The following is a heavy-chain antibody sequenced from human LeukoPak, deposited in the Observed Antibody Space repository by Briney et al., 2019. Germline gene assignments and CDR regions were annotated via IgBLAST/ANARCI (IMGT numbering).Heavy chain of an antibody. V-gene: IGHV1-18*01. D-gene: IGHD3-22*01. CDR3: ARSGVGYFYDNTGYYPLDY. CDR1: GYTFTNYG. Sequence: ASVKVSCKASGYTFTNYGISWVRQAPGQGIEWMGWISAYTGNTNYAQNFQGRVTMTTDTSTSTAFMELRSLRSDDTAVYCCARSGVGYFYDNTGYYPLDYWGQGTLVTVSS. CDR2: ISAYTGNT. J-gene: IGHJ4*02.